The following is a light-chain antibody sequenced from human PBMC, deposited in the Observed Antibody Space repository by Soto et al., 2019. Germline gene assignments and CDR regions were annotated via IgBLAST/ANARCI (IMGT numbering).Light chain of an antibody. V-gene: IGLV1-44*01. CDR3: AAWDDSLNGVV. CDR2: SNN. J-gene: IGLJ2*01. CDR1: SSNIGSNT. Sequence: QSVLTQPPSASGTPGQRVTISCSGSSSNIGSNTVNWYQQLPGTAPKLLMYSNNQRPSGVPDRFSGSKSGTSASLVISGLQSDDEADFYCAAWDDSLNGVVFGGGTKVTVL.